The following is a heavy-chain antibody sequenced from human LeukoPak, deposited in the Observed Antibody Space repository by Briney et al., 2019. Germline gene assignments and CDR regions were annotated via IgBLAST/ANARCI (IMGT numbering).Heavy chain of an antibody. D-gene: IGHD3-10*01. CDR1: GGSFSGYY. CDR2: INHSGST. J-gene: IGHJ4*02. Sequence: PSETLSLTCAVYGGSFSGYYWSWIRQPPGKGLEWIGEINHSGSTNYNPSLKSRVTISVDTSKNQFSLKLSSVTAADTAVYYCARSGGSESGEHYFDYWGQGTLVTVSS. CDR3: ARSGGSESGEHYFDY. V-gene: IGHV4-34*01.